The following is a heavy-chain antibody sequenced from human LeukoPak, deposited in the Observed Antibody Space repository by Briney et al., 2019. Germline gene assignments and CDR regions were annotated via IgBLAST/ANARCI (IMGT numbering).Heavy chain of an antibody. CDR1: GFTFSSYW. CDR3: ARVGWVVVPAASPFDY. Sequence: PGGSLRLSXAASGFTFSSYWMSWVRQTPGKGLEWVANIKQDGSEKYYVDSVKGRFTISRDNAKNSLYLQMNSLRAEDTAVYYCARVGWVVVPAASPFDYWGQGTLVTVSS. D-gene: IGHD2-2*01. V-gene: IGHV3-7*01. CDR2: IKQDGSEK. J-gene: IGHJ4*02.